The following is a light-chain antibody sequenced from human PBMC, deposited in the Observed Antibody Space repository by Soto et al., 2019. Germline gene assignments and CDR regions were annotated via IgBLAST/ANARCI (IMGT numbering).Light chain of an antibody. Sequence: QSALTQPPSASGAPGQRVTMSCSGTYSNVGGNYVYWYRQFPGSAPNLLIYRDGQRPSGVPDRISASKSGTSASLAISGLRSEDEADYYCVAWDGGLSAALFGGGTKLTVL. V-gene: IGLV1-47*01. CDR3: VAWDGGLSAAL. J-gene: IGLJ3*02. CDR2: RDG. CDR1: YSNVGGNY.